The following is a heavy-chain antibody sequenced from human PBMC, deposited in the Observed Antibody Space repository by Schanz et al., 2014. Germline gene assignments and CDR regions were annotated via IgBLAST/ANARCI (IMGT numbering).Heavy chain of an antibody. D-gene: IGHD6-6*01. CDR2: IYFNGIT. CDR3: ARVGRSSSSPHGSSGDY. J-gene: IGHJ4*02. V-gene: IGHV4-31*03. Sequence: QLQLQESGPGLVKPSETLSLTCTVSGDSISSGSYYWSWIRQHPGKGLEWIGYIYFNGITYYKPSLKARLIISVDPSKNQFSLKLSSVTAADTAVYYCARVGRSSSSPHGSSGDYWGQGTLVTVSS. CDR1: GDSISSGSYY.